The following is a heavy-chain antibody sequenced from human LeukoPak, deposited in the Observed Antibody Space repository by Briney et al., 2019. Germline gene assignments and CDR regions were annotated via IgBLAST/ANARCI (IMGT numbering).Heavy chain of an antibody. Sequence: GXXLRLSCAASGFTFSSYGMHWVRQAPGKGLEWVAFIRYDGTHKYFADSVKGRFTISRDNSKNTLYLQMNSLRAEDTALYYCAKDWTIFGVIIISSYMDVWGKGTTVTVSS. CDR2: IRYDGTHK. J-gene: IGHJ6*03. D-gene: IGHD3-3*01. CDR3: AKDWTIFGVIIISSYMDV. V-gene: IGHV3-30*02. CDR1: GFTFSSYG.